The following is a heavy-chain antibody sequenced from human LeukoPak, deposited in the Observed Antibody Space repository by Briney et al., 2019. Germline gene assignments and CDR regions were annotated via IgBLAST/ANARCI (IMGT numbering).Heavy chain of an antibody. V-gene: IGHV3-33*01. J-gene: IGHJ6*02. D-gene: IGHD6-13*01. CDR3: ARVDSSTPLVGPYYYYYGMDV. Sequence: PGGSLRVSCAAPGFTFSSYGMRWGRQAPGTGLERVAVIWYDGSNQYYADSVKGRFTISRDNSKNTLYLQMNSLRAEDTAVYYCARVDSSTPLVGPYYYYYGMDVWGQGTTVTVSS. CDR2: IWYDGSNQ. CDR1: GFTFSSYG.